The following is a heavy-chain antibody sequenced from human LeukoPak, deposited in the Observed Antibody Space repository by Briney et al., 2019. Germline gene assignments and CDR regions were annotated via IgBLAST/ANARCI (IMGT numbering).Heavy chain of an antibody. V-gene: IGHV1-69*04. D-gene: IGHD3-22*01. CDR2: VIPILGIA. CDR3: ARTYYYDSSGYYYAGGYFDY. J-gene: IGHJ4*02. Sequence: ASVKVSCKASGGTFSSYAISWVRQAPGQGLEWMGRVIPILGIANYAQKFQGRVTITADKSTSTAYMELSSLRSEDTAVYYCARTYYYDSSGYYYAGGYFDYWGQGTLVTVSS. CDR1: GGTFSSYA.